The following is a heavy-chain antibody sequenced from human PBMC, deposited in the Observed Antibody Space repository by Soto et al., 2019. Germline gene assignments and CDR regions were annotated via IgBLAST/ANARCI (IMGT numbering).Heavy chain of an antibody. CDR1: RFSFSSFG. CDR2: ISYDGSDK. Sequence: GGSLRLSCAASRFSFSSFGMHWVRQAPGKGLEWVTMISYDGSDKHYADSVKGRFTISRDNSNNTLFLQMNSLRAEDTAVYYCAKGFYGSGSPDYFDYWGLGTLVTVSS. J-gene: IGHJ4*02. V-gene: IGHV3-30*18. D-gene: IGHD3-10*01. CDR3: AKGFYGSGSPDYFDY.